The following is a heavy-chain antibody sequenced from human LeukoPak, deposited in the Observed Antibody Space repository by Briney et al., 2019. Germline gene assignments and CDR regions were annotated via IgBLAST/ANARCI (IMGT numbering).Heavy chain of an antibody. CDR2: IYTSGST. CDR1: GGSISSYY. CDR3: ASTSLPAAGYYYMDA. V-gene: IGHV4-4*09. J-gene: IGHJ6*03. Sequence: SETLSLTCTVSGGSISSYYWSWIRQPPGKGLEWIGYIYTSGSTNYNPSLKSRVTISVDTSKNQFSLKLSSVTAADTAVYYCASTSLPAAGYYYMDAWGKGTTVTVSS. D-gene: IGHD6-13*01.